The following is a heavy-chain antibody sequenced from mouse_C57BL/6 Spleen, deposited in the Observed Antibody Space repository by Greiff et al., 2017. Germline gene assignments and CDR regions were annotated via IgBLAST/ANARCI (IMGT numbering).Heavy chain of an antibody. J-gene: IGHJ2*01. V-gene: IGHV3-6*01. Sequence: EVKLMESGPGLVKPSQSLSLTCSVTGYSITSGYYWNWIRQFPGNKLEWMGYISYDGSNNYNPSLKNRISITRDTSKNQFFLKLNSVTTEDTATYYCAREGGSSGYRYYFDDWGQGTTLTVSS. D-gene: IGHD3-2*02. CDR1: GYSITSGYY. CDR3: AREGGSSGYRYYFDD. CDR2: ISYDGSN.